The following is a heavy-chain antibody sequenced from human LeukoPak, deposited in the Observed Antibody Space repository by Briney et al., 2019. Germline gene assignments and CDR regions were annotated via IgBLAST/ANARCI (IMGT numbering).Heavy chain of an antibody. CDR3: ARMQHWAGAFDI. J-gene: IGHJ3*02. CDR2: IYYSGST. CDR1: GGSISSSSYY. V-gene: IGHV4-39*07. Sequence: PSETLSLTCTVSGGSISSSSYYWGWIRQPPGKGLEWIGSIYYSGSTYYNPSLKSRVTISVDTSKNQFSLKLSSVTAADTAVYYCARMQHWAGAFDIWGQGTMVTVSS. D-gene: IGHD7-27*01.